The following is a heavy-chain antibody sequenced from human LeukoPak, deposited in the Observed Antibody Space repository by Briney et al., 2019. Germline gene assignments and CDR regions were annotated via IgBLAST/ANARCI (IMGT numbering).Heavy chain of an antibody. Sequence: PGGSLRLSCAGSGFTFSTYWMSWVRQAPGKGLEWVSSISSDSSDIHYVDSVKGRFTISRDNARNSLYLQMNNLRAEDTAVYFCASLPWLVRWIYYWGQGTLVTVSS. CDR3: ASLPWLVRWIYY. CDR2: ISSDSSDI. D-gene: IGHD6-19*01. V-gene: IGHV3-21*06. CDR1: GFTFSTYW. J-gene: IGHJ4*02.